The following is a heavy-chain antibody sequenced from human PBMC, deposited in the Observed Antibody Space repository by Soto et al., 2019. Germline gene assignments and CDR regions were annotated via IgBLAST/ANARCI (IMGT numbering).Heavy chain of an antibody. CDR3: ARVGGGYQLLHASDI. V-gene: IGHV3-21*01. J-gene: IGHJ3*02. CDR1: GFTFSSYS. CDR2: ISSSSSYI. Sequence: EVQVVESGGGLVKPGGSLRLSCAASGFTFSSYSMNWVRQAPGKGLEWVSSISSSSSYIYYADSVKGRFTISRDNAKNSLYLQMNSLRAEDTAVYYCARVGGGYQLLHASDIWGQGTMVTVSS. D-gene: IGHD2-2*01.